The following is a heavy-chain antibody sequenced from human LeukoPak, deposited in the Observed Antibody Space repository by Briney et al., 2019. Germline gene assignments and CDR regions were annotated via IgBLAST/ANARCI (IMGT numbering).Heavy chain of an antibody. CDR3: ASTTHPYYYYDMDV. D-gene: IGHD2/OR15-2a*01. V-gene: IGHV1-24*01. CDR2: FDPEDGET. J-gene: IGHJ6*03. Sequence: ASVRVSCKVSGYTLTELSMHWVRQAPGKGLEWMAGFDPEDGETIYAQKFKGRVTITEDTSTDTAYMELSSLRSEDTAVYYCASTTHPYYYYDMDVWGKGTTVTVSS. CDR1: GYTLTELS.